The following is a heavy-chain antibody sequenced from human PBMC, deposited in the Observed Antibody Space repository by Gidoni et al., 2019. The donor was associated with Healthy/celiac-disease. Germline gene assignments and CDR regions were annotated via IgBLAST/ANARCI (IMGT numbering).Heavy chain of an antibody. CDR2: IRSKAYGGTT. J-gene: IGHJ4*02. D-gene: IGHD1-20*01. CDR3: TRDSGSITGTTLSDY. Sequence: EVQLVESGGGLVQPGRSLRLSCTASGFTFGEYAMSWFRQAPGKGLEWVCFIRSKAYGGTTEYAASVKGRFTISRDDSKSIAYLQMNSLKTEDTAVYYCTRDSGSITGTTLSDYWGQGTLVTVSS. CDR1: GFTFGEYA. V-gene: IGHV3-49*03.